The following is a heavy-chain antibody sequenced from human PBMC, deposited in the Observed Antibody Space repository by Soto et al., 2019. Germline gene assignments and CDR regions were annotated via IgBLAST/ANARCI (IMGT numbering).Heavy chain of an antibody. CDR1: GGSTSDKSYF. CDR3: ARQRLLRLKPDFDI. Sequence: PSETLSLTCSVSGGSTSDKSYFWGWVRQSPGKGLEWIGSMYYSGSSYYNPSLKSRVAISADTSRNQFSLKLRSVTAADTAVYFCARQRLLRLKPDFDIWGQGTLVTVSS. J-gene: IGHJ4*02. V-gene: IGHV4-39*01. CDR2: MYYSGSS. D-gene: IGHD2-21*02.